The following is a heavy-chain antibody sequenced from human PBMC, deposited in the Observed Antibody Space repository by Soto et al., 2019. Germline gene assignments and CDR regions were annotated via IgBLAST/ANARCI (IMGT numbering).Heavy chain of an antibody. V-gene: IGHV4-31*03. CDR1: GGSISSGGYY. J-gene: IGHJ4*02. Sequence: QVQLQESGPGLVKPSQTLSLTCTVSGGSISSGGYYWSWIRQHPGKGLEWIGYTYYSGSTYYNPSLKSRLTISVDTSKNQFSLKLSSVTAADTAVYYCAGEQMTTVTYLDYWGQGTLVTVSS. CDR3: AGEQMTTVTYLDY. CDR2: TYYSGST. D-gene: IGHD4-17*01.